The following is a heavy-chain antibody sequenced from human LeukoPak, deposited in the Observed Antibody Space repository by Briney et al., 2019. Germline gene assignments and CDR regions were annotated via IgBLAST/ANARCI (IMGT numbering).Heavy chain of an antibody. CDR1: GFTFSGYW. V-gene: IGHV3-74*01. Sequence: GGSLRLSCAASGFTFSGYWMHWVRQAPGKGLVWVSRINSDGSVTTYAGSVKGRFTISRDNAKNTLYLQMNTLSAEDTAIYYCTRGYGDFFDYWGQGTLVTVSS. J-gene: IGHJ4*02. CDR3: TRGYGDFFDY. CDR2: INSDGSVT. D-gene: IGHD4-17*01.